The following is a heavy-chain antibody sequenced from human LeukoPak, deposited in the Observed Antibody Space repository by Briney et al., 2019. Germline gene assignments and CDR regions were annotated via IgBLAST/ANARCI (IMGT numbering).Heavy chain of an antibody. D-gene: IGHD3-10*01. CDR3: ERDQGYYYGGHDAFDI. J-gene: IGHJ3*02. CDR2: ISSSGTTI. Sequence: PGGSLRLSCAASVFTFNSYEMNWVRQAPGKGLEWVSYISSSGTTIYYADSVKGRFTISRDNAKNSLYLQMNSLRAEDTAVYYCERDQGYYYGGHDAFDIWGQGTMVTVSS. V-gene: IGHV3-48*03. CDR1: VFTFNSYE.